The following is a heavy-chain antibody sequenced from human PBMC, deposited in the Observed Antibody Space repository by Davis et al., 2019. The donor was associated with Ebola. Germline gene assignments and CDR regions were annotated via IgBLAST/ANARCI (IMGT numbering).Heavy chain of an antibody. CDR1: GYSFTSYW. D-gene: IGHD3-10*01. Sequence: GESLKISCKGSGYSFTSYWIGWVRQMPGKGLEWMGRIDPSDSYTNYSPSFQGHVTISADKSISTAYLQWSSLKASDTAMYYCARRASGSGSYYNYYYYGMDVWGQGTTVTVSS. CDR2: IDPSDSYT. CDR3: ARRASGSGSYYNYYYYGMDV. V-gene: IGHV5-10-1*01. J-gene: IGHJ6*02.